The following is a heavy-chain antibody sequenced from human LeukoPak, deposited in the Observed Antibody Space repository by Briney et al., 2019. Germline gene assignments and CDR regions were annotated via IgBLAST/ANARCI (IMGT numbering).Heavy chain of an antibody. Sequence: GGSLRLSCAASGFTFSSYAMSWVRQAPGKGLEGVSGISGGGSRTYYADSVKGRFTISRDNSKNTLYLQMNSLRAEDTAVYYCAAQWLPLGAFDMWGQGTMVTVSS. CDR3: AAQWLPLGAFDM. CDR1: GFTFSSYA. CDR2: ISGGGSRT. J-gene: IGHJ3*02. V-gene: IGHV3-23*01. D-gene: IGHD6-19*01.